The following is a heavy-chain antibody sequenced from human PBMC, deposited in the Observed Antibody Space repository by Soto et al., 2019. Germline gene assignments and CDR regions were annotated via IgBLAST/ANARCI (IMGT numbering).Heavy chain of an antibody. D-gene: IGHD3-10*01. CDR1: GGSISSYY. J-gene: IGHJ6*03. CDR2: IYYSGST. V-gene: IGHV4-59*08. CDR3: ARRIPGFGEFDHYYYYYMDV. Sequence: SETLSLTCTVSGGSISSYYWSWIRQPPGKGLEWIGYIYYSGSTNYNPSLKSRVTISVDTSKNQFSLKLSSVTAADTAMYYCARRIPGFGEFDHYYYYYMDVWGKGTTVTVSS.